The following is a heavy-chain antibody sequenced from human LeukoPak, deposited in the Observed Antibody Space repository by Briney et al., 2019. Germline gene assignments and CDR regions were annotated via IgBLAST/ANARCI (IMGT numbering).Heavy chain of an antibody. V-gene: IGHV1-8*01. CDR2: MNPNSGNT. Sequence: GASVTVSCTASGYTFTSYDINWVRQATGQGLEWMGWMNPNSGNTGYAQKFQGRVTMTRNTSISTAYMELSSLRSEDTAVYYCARGRGFLEWLSSGGFDPWGQGTLVTVSS. D-gene: IGHD3-3*01. J-gene: IGHJ5*02. CDR3: ARGRGFLEWLSSGGFDP. CDR1: GYTFTSYD.